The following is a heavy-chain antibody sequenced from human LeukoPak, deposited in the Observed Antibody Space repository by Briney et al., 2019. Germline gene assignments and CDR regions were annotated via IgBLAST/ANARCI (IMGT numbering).Heavy chain of an antibody. CDR3: ARELRTFDS. CDR1: GFTFSSYW. D-gene: IGHD3-16*01. J-gene: IGHJ4*02. V-gene: IGHV3-7*01. CDR2: IKHNGDEL. Sequence: PGGSLRLSCAASGFTFSSYWKTWVRQAPGKGLEWVANIKHNGDELNYVDSVEDRFTISRDNAKNSLYLHMTGLRAEDTAVYYCARELRTFDSWGQGTLVTVSS.